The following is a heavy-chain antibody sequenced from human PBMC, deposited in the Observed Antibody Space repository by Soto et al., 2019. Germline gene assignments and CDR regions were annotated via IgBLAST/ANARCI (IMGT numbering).Heavy chain of an antibody. V-gene: IGHV1-69*13. CDR1: GGTCSIYA. CDR2: IIPIFGTA. CDR3: ARKRMLPWFDP. Sequence: SVKVSCKASGGTCSIYAISCVLQSPGQGLEWMGGIIPIFGTANYAQKFQGRVTITADESTSTAYMELSSLRSEDTAVYYCARKRMLPWFDPWGQGTLVTVSS. D-gene: IGHD2-15*01. J-gene: IGHJ5*02.